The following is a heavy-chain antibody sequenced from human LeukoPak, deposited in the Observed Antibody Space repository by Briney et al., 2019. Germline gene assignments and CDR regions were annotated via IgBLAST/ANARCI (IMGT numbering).Heavy chain of an antibody. CDR3: ARDLGDSFDY. CDR2: IRYDGGNK. D-gene: IGHD4-17*01. CDR1: GFTFSSYG. Sequence: GGSLRLSCASSGFTFSSYGMNWVRQAPGKGLEWVAFIRYDGGNKYYADSVKGRFTISRDKSKNTLYLQMNSLRAEDTAVYYCARDLGDSFDYWGRGTLVTVSS. V-gene: IGHV3-30*02. J-gene: IGHJ4*02.